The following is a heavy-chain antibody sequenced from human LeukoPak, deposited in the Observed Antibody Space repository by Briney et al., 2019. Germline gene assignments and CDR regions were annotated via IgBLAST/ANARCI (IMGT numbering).Heavy chain of an antibody. CDR1: GFTFDSYA. CDR2: ISGSGLDT. D-gene: IGHD5/OR15-5a*01. CDR3: AREREGSTLN. Sequence: GGSLRLSCAASGFTFDSYAVSWVRQAPGKGLEWVSAISGSGLDTYYADSVKGRFTVSRDNSKNTVYLQMNSLRAEDTAIYYCAREREGSTLNWGQGTLVTVSS. V-gene: IGHV3-23*01. J-gene: IGHJ4*02.